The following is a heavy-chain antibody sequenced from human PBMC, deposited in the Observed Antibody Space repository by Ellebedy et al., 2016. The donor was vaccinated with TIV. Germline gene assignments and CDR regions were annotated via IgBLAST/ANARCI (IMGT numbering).Heavy chain of an antibody. CDR2: IYTSGST. J-gene: IGHJ6*02. CDR1: GAPITRYY. CDR3: ARDLHYYYGMDV. V-gene: IGHV4-4*07. Sequence: MPSETLSLTCTVSGAPITRYYWSWVRQPAGKGLEWIGRIYTSGSTNYNPSLKSRVTMSVDTSKNQFSLKLSSVTAADTAVYYCARDLHYYYGMDVWGQGTTVTVSS.